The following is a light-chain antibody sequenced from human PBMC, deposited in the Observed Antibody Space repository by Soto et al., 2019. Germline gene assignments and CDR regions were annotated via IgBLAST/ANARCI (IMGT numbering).Light chain of an antibody. V-gene: IGLV2-14*01. CDR1: SSDVGGYNY. CDR3: SSYTSSSTYV. Sequence: GASSDVGGYNYVSWYQQHPGKAPKLMIYEVSNRPSGVSNRFSGSKSGNTASLTISGLQAEDEADYYCSSYTSSSTYVFVTGTKV. J-gene: IGLJ1*01. CDR2: EVS.